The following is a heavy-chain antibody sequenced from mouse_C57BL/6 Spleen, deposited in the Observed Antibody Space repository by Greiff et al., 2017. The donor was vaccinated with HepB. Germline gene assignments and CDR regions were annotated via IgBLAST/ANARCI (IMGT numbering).Heavy chain of an antibody. Sequence: VQLQQPGAELVKPGASVKMSCKASGYTFTSYWLTWVKQRPGQGLEWIGDIYPGSGSTNYNEKFKSKATLTVDTSSSTAYMQLSSLTSEDSAVYYCARSGLRDAWFAYWGQGTLVTVSA. D-gene: IGHD2-4*01. CDR2: IYPGSGST. CDR1: GYTFTSYW. V-gene: IGHV1-55*01. CDR3: ARSGLRDAWFAY. J-gene: IGHJ3*01.